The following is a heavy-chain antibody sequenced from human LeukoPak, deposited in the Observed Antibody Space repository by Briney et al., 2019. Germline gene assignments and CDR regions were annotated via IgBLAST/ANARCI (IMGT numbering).Heavy chain of an antibody. V-gene: IGHV3-48*03. J-gene: IGHJ6*03. D-gene: IGHD6-19*01. CDR1: GFTFSSYE. CDR2: ISSSGSTI. CDR3: AGISSGWYHYYYMDV. Sequence: GGSLRLSCTASGFTFSSYEMNWVRQAPGKGLEWVSYISSSGSTIYYADSVKGRFTISRDNAKNSLYLQMNSLRAEDTAVYYCAGISSGWYHYYYMDVWGKGTTVTISS.